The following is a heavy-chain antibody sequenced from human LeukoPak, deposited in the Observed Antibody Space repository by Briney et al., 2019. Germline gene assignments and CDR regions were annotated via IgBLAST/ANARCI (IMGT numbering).Heavy chain of an antibody. CDR3: ARLPRGYSGYDSALDY. CDR1: GGSIRNYY. V-gene: IGHV4-59*08. Sequence: PSETLSLTCTVSGGSIRNYYWSWLRQPPGKGLEWIGYIYYSGSTNYNPSLKSRVTISVDTSKNQFSLKLSSVTAADTAVYYCARLPRGYSGYDSALDYWGQGTLVTVSS. J-gene: IGHJ4*02. D-gene: IGHD5-12*01. CDR2: IYYSGST.